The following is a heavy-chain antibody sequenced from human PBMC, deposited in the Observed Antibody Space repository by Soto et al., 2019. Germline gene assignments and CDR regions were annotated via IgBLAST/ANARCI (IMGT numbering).Heavy chain of an antibody. Sequence: SVKVSCKASGGTFSSYAISWVRQAPGQGLEWMGGIVPIFGTANYAQKFQGRVTMTADESTDTAYMELSSLRSEDTAVYYCATDSNYDYIWGKGGLDLWGRGTLVTVSS. D-gene: IGHD3-16*01. CDR3: ATDSNYDYIWGKGGLDL. V-gene: IGHV1-69*13. CDR2: IVPIFGTA. J-gene: IGHJ2*01. CDR1: GGTFSSYA.